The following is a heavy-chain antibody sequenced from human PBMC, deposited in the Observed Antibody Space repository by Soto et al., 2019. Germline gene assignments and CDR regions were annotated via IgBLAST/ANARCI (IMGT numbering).Heavy chain of an antibody. CDR3: AKKGTPTVYYYYGMDV. Sequence: GSLRLSCAASGFTFSSYAMSWVRQAPGKGLEWVSAISGSGGSTYYADSVKGRFTISRDNSKNTLYLQMNSLRAEDTAVYYCAKKGTPTVYYYYGMDVWGQGTTVTVSS. J-gene: IGHJ6*02. CDR1: GFTFSSYA. V-gene: IGHV3-23*01. D-gene: IGHD2-15*01. CDR2: ISGSGGST.